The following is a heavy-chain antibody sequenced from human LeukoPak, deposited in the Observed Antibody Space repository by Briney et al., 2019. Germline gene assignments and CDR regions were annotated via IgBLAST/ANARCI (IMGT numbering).Heavy chain of an antibody. CDR3: ARTQYCSRNSCYFGYFDY. D-gene: IGHD2-2*01. CDR2: IYYSGST. J-gene: IGHJ4*02. Sequence: SETLSPTCTVSGGSVSSGSYYWSWIRQPPGKGLEWIGYIYYSGSTNYNPSLKSRVTILVDTSKNQFSLKLSSVTAADTAVYYCARTQYCSRNSCYFGYFDYWGQGTLVTVSS. CDR1: GGSVSSGSYY. V-gene: IGHV4-61*01.